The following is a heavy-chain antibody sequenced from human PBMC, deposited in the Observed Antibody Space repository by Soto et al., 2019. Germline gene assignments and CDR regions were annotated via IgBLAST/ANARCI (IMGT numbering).Heavy chain of an antibody. V-gene: IGHV3-23*01. D-gene: IGHD6-19*01. CDR1: GFTFSTYA. J-gene: IGHJ4*02. CDR3: VKDRSYSGWYGYFDD. Sequence: RGSLRLSCAASGFTFSTYAMSWVRQAPGKGLEWVSAISDSGHNTYYADSVKGRFTISRDNSKNTLYLQMNSLRAEDTAVYDCVKDRSYSGWYGYFDDWGQGTLVTVSS. CDR2: ISDSGHNT.